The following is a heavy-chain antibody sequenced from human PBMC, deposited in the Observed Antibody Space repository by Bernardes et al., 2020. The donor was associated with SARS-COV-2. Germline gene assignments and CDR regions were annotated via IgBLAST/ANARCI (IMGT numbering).Heavy chain of an antibody. Sequence: SETLSLTCTVSGGSVSSGSYYRSWIRQPPGKGLEWIGYIYYSGSTNYNPSLKSRVTISVDTSKNQFSLKLSSVTAADTAVYYCARDGPVGWFDPWGQGTLVTVSS. V-gene: IGHV4-61*01. CDR2: IYYSGST. CDR3: ARDGPVGWFDP. CDR1: GGSVSSGSYY. J-gene: IGHJ5*02.